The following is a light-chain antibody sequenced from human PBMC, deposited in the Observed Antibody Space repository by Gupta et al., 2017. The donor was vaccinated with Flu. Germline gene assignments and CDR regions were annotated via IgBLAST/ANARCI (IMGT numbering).Light chain of an antibody. CDR1: QNVLFSSNNKNY. J-gene: IGKJ1*01. Sequence: DIVMTQSPDSLAVSLGERATINCKSSQNVLFSSNNKNYLAWYQQKPGQPPKLLIYWASTRESGVPDRFSGSGSGTDFTLTIRSLQAEDVAVYYCQQYYSTPPTFGQGTKVEIK. CDR3: QQYYSTPPT. V-gene: IGKV4-1*01. CDR2: WAS.